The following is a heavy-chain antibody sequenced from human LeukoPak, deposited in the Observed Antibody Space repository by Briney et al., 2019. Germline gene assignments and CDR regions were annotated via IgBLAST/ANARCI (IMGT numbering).Heavy chain of an antibody. CDR3: AKGSPYWAGIFDY. J-gene: IGHJ4*02. D-gene: IGHD6-19*01. V-gene: IGHV3-21*05. CDR1: EITFSSYN. Sequence: GSLRLSCAASEITFSSYNKNWVRQAPGKGLGGVSYITNSGNFKSYADSVKGRFTISRDNSKNTLYLQMNSLRAEDTAVYYCAKGSPYWAGIFDYWGQGTLVTVSS. CDR2: ITNSGNFK.